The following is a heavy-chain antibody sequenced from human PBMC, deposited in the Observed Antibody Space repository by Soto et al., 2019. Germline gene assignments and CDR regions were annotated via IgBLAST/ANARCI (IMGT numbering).Heavy chain of an antibody. CDR1: GFTFSSYA. J-gene: IGHJ2*01. CDR3: AKDQSDLHWYFDL. V-gene: IGHV3-23*01. CDR2: ISGSGGST. Sequence: EVQLLESGGGLVQPGGSLRLSCAASGFTFSSYAMSWVRQAPGKGLEWVSAISGSGGSTYYADSVKGRFTISRDNSKTTLYLQMNSLRAEDTAVYYCAKDQSDLHWYFDLWGRDTLVTVSS.